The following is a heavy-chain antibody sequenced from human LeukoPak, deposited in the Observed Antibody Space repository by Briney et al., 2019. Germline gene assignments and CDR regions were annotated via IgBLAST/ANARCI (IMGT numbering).Heavy chain of an antibody. Sequence: SQTLSLTCTVSGGSISSGSYYWSWIRQPAGKGLEWIGRIYTSGSTNYNPSLKSRVTMSVDTSKNQCTLKLSSVTAADTAVYYCARVGDYALKDWGQGTLVTVSS. CDR3: ARVGDYALKD. V-gene: IGHV4-61*02. CDR1: GGSISSGSYY. D-gene: IGHD3-16*01. J-gene: IGHJ4*02. CDR2: IYTSGST.